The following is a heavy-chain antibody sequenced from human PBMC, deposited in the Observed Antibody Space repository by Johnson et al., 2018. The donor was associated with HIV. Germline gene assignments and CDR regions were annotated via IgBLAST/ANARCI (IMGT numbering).Heavy chain of an antibody. CDR1: GFTFSSYG. CDR3: AKSPGKDHGGNSGAFHI. V-gene: IGHV3-33*06. CDR2: ILYDGSNE. D-gene: IGHD4-23*01. Sequence: QVQLVESGGGVVQPGRSLRLSCAASGFTFSSYGMHWVRQAPGKGLEWVAVILYDGSNEHYADSVKGRFTISRDNSKNTLYLQMSSLRAEDTAVYYCAKSPGKDHGGNSGAFHIWGQGTMVTVAS. J-gene: IGHJ3*02.